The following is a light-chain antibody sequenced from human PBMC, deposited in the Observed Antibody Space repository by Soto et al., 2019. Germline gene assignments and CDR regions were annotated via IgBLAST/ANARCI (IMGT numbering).Light chain of an antibody. CDR2: KAS. CDR3: QQYNSYPWT. J-gene: IGKJ1*01. CDR1: QSISSW. Sequence: DIQMTQSPSTLSASVGDRVTITCRASQSISSWLAWYQQKPGKAPKLLIYKASSLERGVPSRFSGSGSGTEFTLTIGSLQPDEFATYYCQQYNSYPWTFGQGTKVEVK. V-gene: IGKV1-5*03.